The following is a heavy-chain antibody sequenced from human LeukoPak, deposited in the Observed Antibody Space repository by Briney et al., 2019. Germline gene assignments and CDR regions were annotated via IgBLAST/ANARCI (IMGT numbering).Heavy chain of an antibody. CDR2: IKTKTDGETT. CDR1: VFTFCSAW. Sequence: GGSLRLSCGAYVFTFCSAWMASVRQAPGKGLEWVGRIKTKTDGETTDYASPVKGRFTISRDDSKNTLYLQVNSLKTEDTAVYFCTPSIVGATTFDYWGQGTLVTVSS. CDR3: TPSIVGATTFDY. J-gene: IGHJ4*02. V-gene: IGHV3-15*01. D-gene: IGHD1-26*01.